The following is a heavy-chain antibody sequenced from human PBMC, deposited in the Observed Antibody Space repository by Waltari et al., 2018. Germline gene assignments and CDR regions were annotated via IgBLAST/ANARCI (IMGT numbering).Heavy chain of an antibody. J-gene: IGHJ5*02. CDR3: ARFPPLWFGQDWFGP. CDR1: GGSISSSSYY. D-gene: IGHD3-10*01. CDR2: IYYSGST. Sequence: QLQLQESGPGLVKPSETLSLTCTVSGGSISSSSYYWGWIRQPPGKGLEWIGSIYYSGSTYYNPSLKSRVTISVDTSKNQFSLKLSSVTAADTAVYYCARFPPLWFGQDWFGPWGQGTLVTVSS. V-gene: IGHV4-39*01.